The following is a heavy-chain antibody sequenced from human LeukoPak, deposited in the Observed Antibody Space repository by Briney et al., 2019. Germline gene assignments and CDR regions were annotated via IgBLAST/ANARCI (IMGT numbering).Heavy chain of an antibody. CDR3: ARVRATNYYDSSGYRLWPNFDY. CDR1: GGTFSSYA. Sequence: SVKVSCKASGGTFSSYAISWVRQAPGQGLEWMGGIIPIFGTANYAQKLQGRVTITTDESTSTAYVELSSLRSEDTAVYYCARVRATNYYDSSGYRLWPNFDYWGQGTLVTVSS. J-gene: IGHJ4*02. CDR2: IIPIFGTA. D-gene: IGHD3-22*01. V-gene: IGHV1-69*05.